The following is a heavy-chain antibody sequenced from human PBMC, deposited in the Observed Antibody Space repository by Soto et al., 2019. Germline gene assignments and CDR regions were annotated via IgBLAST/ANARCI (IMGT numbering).Heavy chain of an antibody. CDR2: IIPIFGTA. CDR3: ARERGIAVAGKTKDYYYYYGMDV. J-gene: IGHJ6*02. CDR1: GGTFSSYA. Sequence: QVQLVQSGAEVKKPGSSVKVSCKASGGTFSSYAISWVRQAPGQGLEWMGGIIPIFGTANYAQKFQGRVTITADESTSTAYMELSSLRSEDTAVYYCARERGIAVAGKTKDYYYYYGMDVWGQGTTVTVSS. D-gene: IGHD6-19*01. V-gene: IGHV1-69*12.